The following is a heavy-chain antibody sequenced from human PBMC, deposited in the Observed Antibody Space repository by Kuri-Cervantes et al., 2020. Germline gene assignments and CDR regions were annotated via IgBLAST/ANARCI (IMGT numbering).Heavy chain of an antibody. D-gene: IGHD3-10*01. CDR1: GGSISSSSYY. CDR3: AIIWFGDDFDY. Sequence: SKTLSLTCTVSGGSISSSSYYWGWIRQPPGKGLEWIGSIYYSGSTYYNPSLKSRVTISVDTSKNQFSLKLSSVTAADTAVYYCAIIWFGDDFDYWGQGTLVTVSS. CDR2: IYYSGST. J-gene: IGHJ4*02. V-gene: IGHV4-39*01.